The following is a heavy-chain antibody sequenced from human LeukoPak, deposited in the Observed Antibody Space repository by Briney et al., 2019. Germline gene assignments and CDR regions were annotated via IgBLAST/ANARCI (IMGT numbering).Heavy chain of an antibody. Sequence: PGGSLRLSCAASGFTFSRNVMHWVRQAPGKGLGWVATISYDGNNKFHSDSVKGRFTISRDNSRNTLYLQMNSLRGEDAAVYSCARGGIPTGPYYYFYYMDVWGKGTAVTVSS. V-gene: IGHV3-30*01. CDR2: ISYDGNNK. CDR3: ARGGIPTGPYYYFYYMDV. D-gene: IGHD3-10*01. CDR1: GFTFSRNV. J-gene: IGHJ6*03.